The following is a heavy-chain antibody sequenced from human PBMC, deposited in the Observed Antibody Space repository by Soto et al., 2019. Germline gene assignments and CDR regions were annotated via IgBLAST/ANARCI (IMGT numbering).Heavy chain of an antibody. CDR2: IYHGGST. CDR1: CYSISSGYY. Sequence: SETLSLTCAVSCYSISSGYYWGWLRQPPVKGLECIGSIYHGGSTYHNPSLNSRVTLSIDMTNNHVSLILNSVTAADTAVYYCARVGPWVPYYYDSSPYTFENWFDPWGQGTLVPVSS. D-gene: IGHD3-22*01. V-gene: IGHV4-38-2*01. J-gene: IGHJ5*02. CDR3: ARVGPWVPYYYDSSPYTFENWFDP.